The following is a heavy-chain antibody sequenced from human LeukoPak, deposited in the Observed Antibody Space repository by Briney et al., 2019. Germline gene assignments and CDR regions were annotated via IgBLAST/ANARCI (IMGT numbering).Heavy chain of an antibody. D-gene: IGHD6-13*01. CDR1: GFTFDDYA. Sequence: GGSLRLSCAASGFTFDDYAMHWVRHAPGKGLEWVSGISWNSGSIGYADSVKGRFTISRDNAKNSLYLQMNSLRAEDTVLYYCAKDYWSSSWSYFDYWGQGTLVTVSS. CDR3: AKDYWSSSWSYFDY. V-gene: IGHV3-9*01. CDR2: ISWNSGSI. J-gene: IGHJ4*02.